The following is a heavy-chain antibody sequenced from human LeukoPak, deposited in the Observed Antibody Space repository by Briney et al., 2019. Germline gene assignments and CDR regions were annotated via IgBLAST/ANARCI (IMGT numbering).Heavy chain of an antibody. V-gene: IGHV3-30*18. D-gene: IGHD6-13*01. CDR2: MSYDGSDK. CDR3: AKDGDIAAAGYYFDY. CDR1: GFTFGSYG. J-gene: IGHJ4*02. Sequence: GGSLRLSCAASGFTFGSYGMHWVRQAPGKGLEWVAVMSYDGSDKKYADSVKGRFTISRDNSKNKLYLQMNSLRAEDTAVYYCAKDGDIAAAGYYFDYWGQGTLVTVSS.